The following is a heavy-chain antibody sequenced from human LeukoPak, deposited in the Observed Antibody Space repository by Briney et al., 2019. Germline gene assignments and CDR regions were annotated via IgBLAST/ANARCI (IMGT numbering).Heavy chain of an antibody. CDR3: ARPARGIAAAGTGDDAFDI. Sequence: GESLKISCKGSGYSFTSYWIGWVRQMPGKGLEWMGIIYPGDSDTRYSPSFQGQVTISADKSISTAYLQWSSLKASDTAMYYCARPARGIAAAGTGDDAFDIWGQGTMVTVSS. D-gene: IGHD6-13*01. J-gene: IGHJ3*02. V-gene: IGHV5-51*01. CDR1: GYSFTSYW. CDR2: IYPGDSDT.